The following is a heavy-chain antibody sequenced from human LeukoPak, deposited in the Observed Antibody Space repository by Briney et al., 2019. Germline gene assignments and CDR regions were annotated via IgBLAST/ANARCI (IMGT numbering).Heavy chain of an antibody. V-gene: IGHV4-59*01. Sequence: SETLSLTCTVSGGSISSYYWSWIRQPPGKGLEGIGYIYYSGSTNYNPSLKSRVTISVDTSKNQFSLKLSSVTAADTAVYYCARSVVPAALDSNWFDPWGQGTLVTVSS. D-gene: IGHD2-2*01. CDR3: ARSVVPAALDSNWFDP. CDR2: IYYSGST. J-gene: IGHJ5*02. CDR1: GGSISSYY.